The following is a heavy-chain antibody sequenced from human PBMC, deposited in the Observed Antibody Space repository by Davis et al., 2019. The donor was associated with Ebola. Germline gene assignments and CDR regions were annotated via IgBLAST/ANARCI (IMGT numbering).Heavy chain of an antibody. V-gene: IGHV1-3*01. CDR1: GYTFTDHP. J-gene: IGHJ4*02. Sequence: ASVTVSCKASGYTFTDHPVHWVRQPPGQGLEWMGWINVGNGNTKYSQKFQGRVTITRDTSASTAYMELSSLRSEDTAVYYCARDRDWLPYDYWGQGTLVTVSS. CDR3: ARDRDWLPYDY. D-gene: IGHD2-21*01. CDR2: INVGNGNT.